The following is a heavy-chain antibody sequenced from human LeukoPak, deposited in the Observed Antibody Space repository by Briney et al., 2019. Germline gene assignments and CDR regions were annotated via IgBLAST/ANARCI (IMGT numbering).Heavy chain of an antibody. J-gene: IGHJ4*02. CDR1: GFTFSNYA. V-gene: IGHV3-23*01. CDR2: ISGSAITT. CDR3: AKDQRFGDLDDY. D-gene: IGHD3-10*01. Sequence: GGSLRLSCTASGFTFSNYAMSWVRQAPGKGLEWVSSISGSAITTYYADSVKGRFAISIDTSKNTLYLQITSLRAEDTAVYYCAKDQRFGDLDDYRGQGTLVTVSS.